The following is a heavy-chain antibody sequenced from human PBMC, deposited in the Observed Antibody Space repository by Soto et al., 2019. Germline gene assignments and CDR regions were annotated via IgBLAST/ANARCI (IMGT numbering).Heavy chain of an antibody. V-gene: IGHV3-33*01. CDR2: IWYDGSNK. CDR1: GFMFSSHG. CDR3: GPDTLDY. Sequence: QVQLVESGGGVAQPGRSLRLSCAASGFMFSSHGMHWIRQAPGKGLEWVAVIWYDGSNKYYAASVKGRFTISRDNSKNTLYLQMNSLRVEDTAVYYCGPDTLDYWGQGTLVTVSS. J-gene: IGHJ4*02.